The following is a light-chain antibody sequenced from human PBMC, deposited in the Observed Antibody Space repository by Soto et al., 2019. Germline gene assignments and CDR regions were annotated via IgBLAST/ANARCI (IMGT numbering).Light chain of an antibody. CDR1: QSIGSW. CDR3: HQSSSFPWT. Sequence: DIQMTQSPSILSASVGDIVTLTCRASQSIGSWLAWYQQTEGKAPKVLIYKASNLERGVPSRVSGSGSGTEFTLTISSLQAADFATYYCHQSSSFPWTFCQAT. V-gene: IGKV1-5*03. J-gene: IGKJ1*01. CDR2: KAS.